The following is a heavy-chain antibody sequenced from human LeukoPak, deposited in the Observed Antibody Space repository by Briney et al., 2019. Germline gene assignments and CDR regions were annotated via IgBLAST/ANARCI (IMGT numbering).Heavy chain of an antibody. J-gene: IGHJ3*02. CDR1: GYTFISYG. V-gene: IGHV1-18*01. Sequence: ASVTVSFKASGYTFISYGISWVRQAPGQGLEWMGWISPYNGNTNNAQKLQGRVTMTTDTSTSTAHMELRSLRSDDTAVYYCARSGDSSGSAAFDIWGQGTMVTVSS. CDR2: ISPYNGNT. D-gene: IGHD3-22*01. CDR3: ARSGDSSGSAAFDI.